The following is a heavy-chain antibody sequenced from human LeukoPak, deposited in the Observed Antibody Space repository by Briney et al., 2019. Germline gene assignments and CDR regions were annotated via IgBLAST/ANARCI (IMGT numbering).Heavy chain of an antibody. D-gene: IGHD3-10*01. Sequence: GRSLRLSCAASGFTFSSFGMHWVRQAPGKGLEWVAVISPDGSNKNYADSVKGRFTMSRDNSKNTVYLQMNSLRGEDTAVYYCAKGQWFGELLPFDYWSQGALVSVSS. CDR3: AKGQWFGELLPFDY. V-gene: IGHV3-30*18. CDR2: ISPDGSNK. J-gene: IGHJ4*02. CDR1: GFTFSSFG.